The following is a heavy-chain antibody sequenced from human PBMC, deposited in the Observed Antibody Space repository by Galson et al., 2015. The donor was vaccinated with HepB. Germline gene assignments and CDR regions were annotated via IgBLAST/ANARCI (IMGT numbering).Heavy chain of an antibody. CDR2: IWYDGSNK. CDR3: ARDYEYSSSNYYYYGMDV. CDR1: GFTFSSYG. D-gene: IGHD6-6*01. V-gene: IGHV3-33*01. Sequence: SLRLSCAASGFTFSSYGMHWVRQAPGKGLEWVAVIWYDGSNKYYADSVKGRFTISRDNSKNTLYLQMNSLRAEDTAVYYCARDYEYSSSNYYYYGMDVWGQGTTVTVSS. J-gene: IGHJ6*02.